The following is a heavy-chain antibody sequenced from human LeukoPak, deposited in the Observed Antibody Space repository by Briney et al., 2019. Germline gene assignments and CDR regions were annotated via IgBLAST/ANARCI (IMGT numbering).Heavy chain of an antibody. D-gene: IGHD6-19*01. Sequence: SETLSLTCTVSGGSISPYYWSWIRQSPGRGLEWIAYISYSGSTSYNPSLKSRVTISVDTSKNQFSLKLSSVTAADTAVFYCARGRPGSAVAGFDLWGCGTLATVSS. J-gene: IGHJ2*01. V-gene: IGHV4-59*01. CDR3: ARGRPGSAVAGFDL. CDR1: GGSISPYY. CDR2: ISYSGST.